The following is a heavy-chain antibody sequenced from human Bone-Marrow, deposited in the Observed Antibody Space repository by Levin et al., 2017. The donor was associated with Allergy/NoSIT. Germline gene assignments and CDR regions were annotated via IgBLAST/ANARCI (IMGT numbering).Heavy chain of an antibody. V-gene: IGHV4-30-4*08. J-gene: IGHJ5*02. D-gene: IGHD3-10*01. CDR3: ARDHNSYGSASYWFDP. CDR1: GAFITSGDYY. Sequence: LRLSCTVSGAFITSGDYYWTWIRQPPGKGLEWIGFTYYSGSTIYNPSLKSRVTISVDTSRNEFSLRLTSVTAADTAVYYCARDHNSYGSASYWFDPWGQGTLVTVSS. CDR2: TYYSGST.